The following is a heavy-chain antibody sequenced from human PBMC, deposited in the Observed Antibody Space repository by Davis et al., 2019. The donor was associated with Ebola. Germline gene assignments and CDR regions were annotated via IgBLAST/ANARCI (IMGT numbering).Heavy chain of an antibody. CDR3: ARGWLRTGLDI. Sequence: LRLSCAISGDSVSGSNGTWNWIRQSPSRGLEWLGRTYFRSKWWFNDSAASVRGRITISPDTSKNQFSLQLTSVTPEDTAVYYCARGWLRTGLDIWGQGTMVIVSS. V-gene: IGHV6-1*01. CDR2: TYFRSKWWFN. J-gene: IGHJ3*02. CDR1: GDSVSGSNGT. D-gene: IGHD5-24*01.